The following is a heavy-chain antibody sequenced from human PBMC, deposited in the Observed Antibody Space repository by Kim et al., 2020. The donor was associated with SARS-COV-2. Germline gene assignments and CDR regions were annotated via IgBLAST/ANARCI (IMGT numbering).Heavy chain of an antibody. J-gene: IGHJ4*02. CDR2: IYYSGST. CDR3: ARVYYDILTGLYYFDY. Sequence: SETLSLTCTVSGGSISSSSYYWGWIRQPPGKGLEWIGSIYYSGSTYYNPSLKSRVTISVDTSKNQFSLKLSSVTAADTAVYYCARVYYDILTGLYYFDYWGQGTLVTVSS. CDR1: GGSISSSSYY. D-gene: IGHD3-9*01. V-gene: IGHV4-39*07.